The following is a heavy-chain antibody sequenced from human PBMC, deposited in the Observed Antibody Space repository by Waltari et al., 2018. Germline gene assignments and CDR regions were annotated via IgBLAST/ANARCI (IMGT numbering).Heavy chain of an antibody. CDR2: IRSKAYGGTT. D-gene: IGHD6-13*01. CDR1: GFTFGDYA. V-gene: IGHV3-49*04. Sequence: EVQLVESGGGLVQPGRSLRLSCTASGFTFGDYAMSWVRQAPGKGLEWVVFIRSKAYGGTTEYAASVKGRFTISRDDSKSIAYLQMNSLKTEDTAVYYCARDDQQLVKNAFDIWGQGTMVTVSS. J-gene: IGHJ3*02. CDR3: ARDDQQLVKNAFDI.